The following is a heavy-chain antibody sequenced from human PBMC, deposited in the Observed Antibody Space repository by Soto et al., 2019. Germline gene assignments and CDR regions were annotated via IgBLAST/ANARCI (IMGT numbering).Heavy chain of an antibody. J-gene: IGHJ4*02. Sequence: PSQTLSLTCAISGDSVSNNGATWNWIRQSPSGGLEWLGRTYYRSKWISDYAMSVKSRISINPDTSKNRISLQLKSVTPEDTAVYYCERDHPDFYSGFDFWGQGTLVTVSS. CDR2: TYYRSKWIS. V-gene: IGHV6-1*01. CDR3: ERDHPDFYSGFDF. D-gene: IGHD4-4*01. CDR1: GDSVSNNGAT.